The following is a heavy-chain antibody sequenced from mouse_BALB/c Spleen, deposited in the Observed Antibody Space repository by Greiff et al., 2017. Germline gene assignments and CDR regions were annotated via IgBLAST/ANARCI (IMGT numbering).Heavy chain of an antibody. J-gene: IGHJ4*01. CDR3: ARGDYGSSYSYYAMDY. Sequence: VQLQQSGPELVKPGASVKMSCKASGYTFTSYVMHWVKQKPGQGLEWIGYINPYNDGTKYNEKFKGKATLTSDKSSSTAYMELSSLTSEDSAVYYCARGDYGSSYSYYAMDYWGQGTSVTVSS. D-gene: IGHD1-1*01. CDR1: GYTFTSYV. CDR2: INPYNDGT. V-gene: IGHV1-14*01.